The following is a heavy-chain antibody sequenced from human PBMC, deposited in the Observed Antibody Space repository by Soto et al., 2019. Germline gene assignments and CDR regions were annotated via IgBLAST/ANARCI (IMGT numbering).Heavy chain of an antibody. CDR1: GFTFSSYA. D-gene: IGHD4-17*01. CDR3: AIEDGDYDLSPLFAT. Sequence: QVQLVESGGGVVQPGRSLRLSCAASGFTFSSYAMHWVRQAPGKGLEWVAVISYDGSNKYYADSVKGRFTISRDNSKNTLYLQMNSLRAEDTAVYYCAIEDGDYDLSPLFATWGEGTLVTVSS. CDR2: ISYDGSNK. V-gene: IGHV3-30-3*01. J-gene: IGHJ5*02.